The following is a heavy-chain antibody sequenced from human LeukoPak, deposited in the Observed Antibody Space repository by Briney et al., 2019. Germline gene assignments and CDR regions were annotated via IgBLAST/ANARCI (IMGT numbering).Heavy chain of an antibody. CDR3: ASGGPTRGTLAY. CDR2: LRSDGTYS. J-gene: IGHJ4*02. V-gene: IGHV3-30*02. Sequence: GGSLRLSCAASGSALSSFGMYWVRQTPDKGLEWVAYLRSDGTYSNYADSVKGRFTISRDNSKNTFFLQMNGLTVEDTNIFYCASGGPTRGTLAYWGQGTLVTVSS. CDR1: GSALSSFG. D-gene: IGHD1-26*01.